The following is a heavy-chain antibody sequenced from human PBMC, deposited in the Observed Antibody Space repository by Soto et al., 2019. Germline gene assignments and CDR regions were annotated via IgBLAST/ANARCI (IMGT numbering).Heavy chain of an antibody. CDR3: ATDDYGIFPY. J-gene: IGHJ4*02. CDR2: IDPRSGGT. CDR1: GYPFTTYY. Sequence: HVQLVQSGTEVKKPGASVRVSCMVSGYPFTTYYIHWVRQAPGHGLEWMGWIDPRSGGTVYEQKFQGRVNMTRDTYISTVYMDLSGLTSDDTALYYCATDDYGIFPYWGQGSLVTVSS. V-gene: IGHV1-2*02. D-gene: IGHD3-10*01.